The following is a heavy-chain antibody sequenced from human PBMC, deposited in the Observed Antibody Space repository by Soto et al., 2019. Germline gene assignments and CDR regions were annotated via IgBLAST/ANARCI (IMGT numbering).Heavy chain of an antibody. Sequence: QVQLVQSGAEVKKPGSSVKISCKASGRTFSSDAISWLRQAPGQGLEWMGGIIPMSASPNYAQKFQGRVTITADESTSRVSMELSRLTFEDTAVYYCARDSPYSSPSHAFDILGQGTMVTVSS. CDR1: GRTFSSDA. D-gene: IGHD6-19*01. CDR3: ARDSPYSSPSHAFDI. V-gene: IGHV1-69*01. J-gene: IGHJ3*02. CDR2: IIPMSASP.